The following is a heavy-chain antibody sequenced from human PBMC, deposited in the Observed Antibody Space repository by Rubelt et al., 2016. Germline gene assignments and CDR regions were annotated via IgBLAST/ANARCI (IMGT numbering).Heavy chain of an antibody. CDR1: GYTFTRYG. V-gene: IGHV1-18*01. Sequence: QVQLVQSGAEVKKPGASVKVSCKASGYTFTRYGISWVRQAPGQGLEWMGWISAYNGNTNYAQKLQGRVTMTTDTSTSTAYMELRSLRADDTAVYYCARVEYYYDSSGYSDYWGQGTLVTVSS. J-gene: IGHJ4*02. CDR3: ARVEYYYDSSGYSDY. D-gene: IGHD3-22*01. CDR2: ISAYNGNT.